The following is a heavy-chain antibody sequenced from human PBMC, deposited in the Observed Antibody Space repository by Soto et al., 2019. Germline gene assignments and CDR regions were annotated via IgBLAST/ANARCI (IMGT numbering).Heavy chain of an antibody. Sequence: ASVKVSCKASGYTFTSYGISWVRQAPGQGLEWMGWISAYNGNTNYAQKLQGRVTMATDTSTSTAYMELRSLRSDDTAVYYCARDGVPAAMTGNWFDPWGQGTLVTVSS. D-gene: IGHD2-2*01. CDR3: ARDGVPAAMTGNWFDP. CDR1: GYTFTSYG. CDR2: ISAYNGNT. V-gene: IGHV1-18*01. J-gene: IGHJ5*02.